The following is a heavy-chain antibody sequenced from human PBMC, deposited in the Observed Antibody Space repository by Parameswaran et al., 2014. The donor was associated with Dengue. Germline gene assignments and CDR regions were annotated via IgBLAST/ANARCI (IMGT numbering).Heavy chain of an antibody. D-gene: IGHD3-22*01. CDR3: VHRRYYYTTSDYLGWFDP. CDR2: IYWNDDI. V-gene: IGHV2-5*01. J-gene: IGHJ5*02. Sequence: GARWIRQPPGKALEWLVFIYWNDDIRYSPSLKSRLTITKDISNNQVVLTMTNMDPVDTATYYCVHRRYYYTTSDYLGWFDPWGQGTLVTVSS. CDR1: G.